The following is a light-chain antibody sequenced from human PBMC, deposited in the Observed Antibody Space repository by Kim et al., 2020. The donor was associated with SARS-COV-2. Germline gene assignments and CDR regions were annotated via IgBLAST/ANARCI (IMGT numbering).Light chain of an antibody. V-gene: IGLV2-8*01. CDR1: SSDVGCYNY. CDR3: GSYAGSKLA. J-gene: IGLJ2*01. CDR2: EVS. Sequence: QSALTPPPSASASPGQSVTISCTGTSSDVGCYNYVSWYQQHPGKASKLMIYEVSKRPSGVPDRFSGSKSGITTSLTVSGLQAVNEADYYCGSYAGSKLAFGGGTQLTVL.